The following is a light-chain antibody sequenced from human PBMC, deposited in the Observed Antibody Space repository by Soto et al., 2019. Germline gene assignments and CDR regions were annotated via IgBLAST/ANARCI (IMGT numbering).Light chain of an antibody. CDR3: SSYTSSSTVV. CDR1: SSDVGGYNY. J-gene: IGLJ3*02. CDR2: DVT. V-gene: IGLV2-14*03. Sequence: QSALTQPASVSGSPGQSITISCTGTSSDVGGYNYVSWYQQHPGKAPKLMIYDVTNRPSGVSNRFSGSKSVNTASLIISGLQAEDEADYYCSSYTSSSTVVFGGGTKVTVL.